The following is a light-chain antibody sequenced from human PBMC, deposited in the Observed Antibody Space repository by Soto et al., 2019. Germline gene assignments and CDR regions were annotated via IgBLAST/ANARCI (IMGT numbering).Light chain of an antibody. Sequence: QSVLTQPASVSGSPGQSITLSCTGTSSDVGGYNYVSWYQHHPGKAPKLMIFDVSNRPSGVSNRFSGSKSGNTASLTISGLQADDEADYYCSSYTTSSTRVFGTGNKLTVL. V-gene: IGLV2-14*03. CDR2: DVS. CDR1: SSDVGGYNY. CDR3: SSYTTSSTRV. J-gene: IGLJ1*01.